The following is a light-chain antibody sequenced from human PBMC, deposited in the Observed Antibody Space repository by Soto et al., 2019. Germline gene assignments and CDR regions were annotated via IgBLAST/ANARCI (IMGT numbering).Light chain of an antibody. V-gene: IGKV3-20*01. J-gene: IGKJ1*01. CDR1: QSISSTY. Sequence: EIVLTQSPGTLSLSPGKRVTLSCRASQSISSTYLAWYQQKPGQAPRLLIYGASSRATGIPDRFSGSGSGTDFTLTISRLEPEDFAVYSCQQYDSPPRTFGQGTKVEVQ. CDR2: GAS. CDR3: QQYDSPPRT.